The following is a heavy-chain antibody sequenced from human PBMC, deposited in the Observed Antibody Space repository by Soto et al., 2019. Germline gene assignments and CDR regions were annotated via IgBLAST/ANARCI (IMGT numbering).Heavy chain of an antibody. CDR3: PREFPYYESSESYGDY. D-gene: IGHD3-16*01. J-gene: IGHJ4*02. V-gene: IGHV6-1*01. CDR2: TYYRSKWYN. CDR1: GDSVSGNSAA. Sequence: SQTLSLTCAISGDSVSGNSAAWNWIRQSPSRGLEWLGRTYYRSKWYNDYAVSVKSRITVTPDTSKNQFSLHLNSVTPEDTAVYYWPREFPYYESSESYGDYCGQGDLVTVSS.